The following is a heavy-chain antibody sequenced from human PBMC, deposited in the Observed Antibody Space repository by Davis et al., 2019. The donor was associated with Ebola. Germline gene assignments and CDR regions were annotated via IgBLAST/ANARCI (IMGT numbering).Heavy chain of an antibody. J-gene: IGHJ4*02. Sequence: GGSLRLSCAASGLSFGDAWMSWVRQAPGKGLEWVARIKSKTDSGTRDFAAPVKGRFAISRDYSKGTVYLQMNSLKIEETGVYYCTAGTGRTDFDYWGQGTLVTVSS. V-gene: IGHV3-15*05. CDR1: GLSFGDAW. D-gene: IGHD1-7*01. CDR2: IKSKTDSGTR. CDR3: TAGTGRTDFDY.